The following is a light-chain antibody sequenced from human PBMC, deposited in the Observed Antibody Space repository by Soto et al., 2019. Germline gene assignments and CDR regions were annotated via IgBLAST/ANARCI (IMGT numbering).Light chain of an antibody. V-gene: IGKV3-15*01. J-gene: IGKJ4*01. CDR3: QQYNNWLT. CDR2: GAS. CDR1: QSVSSN. Sequence: DIFMTQSPSTRCALPVERATPSCRASQSVSSNLAWYQQKPGQAPRLLIYGASTRATGIPARFSGSGSGTEFTLTISILQSEDFAVYYCQQYNNWLTFGGGTKVDIK.